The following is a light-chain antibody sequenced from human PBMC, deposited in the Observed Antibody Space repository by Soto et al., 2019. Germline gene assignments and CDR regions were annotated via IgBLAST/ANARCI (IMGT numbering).Light chain of an antibody. J-gene: IGLJ1*01. CDR1: SSDVGKYDR. CDR2: EVT. CDR3: SSYTSTSRYV. Sequence: QSVLTQPPSMSGPPGQSVTISCTGTSSDVGKYDRVSWYQQPPGTAPKLIIYEVTNRPSGVPARFSGSKSGNTASLTISGLQAEDEADYYCSSYTSTSRYVFGAGTKVTVL. V-gene: IGLV2-18*02.